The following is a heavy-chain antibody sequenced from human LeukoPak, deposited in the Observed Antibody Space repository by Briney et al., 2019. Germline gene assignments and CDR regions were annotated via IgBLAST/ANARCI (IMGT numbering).Heavy chain of an antibody. V-gene: IGHV3-74*01. Sequence: PGGSLRLSCAASGFTFSSYWMHWVRQAPGKGLVWVSRINSDGSSTSYADSVEGRFTISRDNAKNTLYLQMNSLRAEDTAVYYCGRGSFGVVTGYYYGMDVWGQGTTVTVSS. CDR3: GRGSFGVVTGYYYGMDV. J-gene: IGHJ6*02. CDR1: GFTFSSYW. D-gene: IGHD3-3*01. CDR2: INSDGSST.